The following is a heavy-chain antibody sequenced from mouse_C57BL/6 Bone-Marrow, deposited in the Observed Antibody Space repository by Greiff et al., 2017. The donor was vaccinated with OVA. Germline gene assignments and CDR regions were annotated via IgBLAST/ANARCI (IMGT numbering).Heavy chain of an antibody. V-gene: IGHV5-9*01. D-gene: IGHD3-2*02. Sequence: VMLVESGGGLVKPGGSLKLSCAASGFTFSSYTMSWVRQTPEKRLEWVATISGGGGNPYYPDSVKGRFTISRDNAKNTLYLQMSSLRSEDTALYYCARRSSGYVPWFAYWGQGTLVTVSA. J-gene: IGHJ3*01. CDR1: GFTFSSYT. CDR3: ARRSSGYVPWFAY. CDR2: ISGGGGNP.